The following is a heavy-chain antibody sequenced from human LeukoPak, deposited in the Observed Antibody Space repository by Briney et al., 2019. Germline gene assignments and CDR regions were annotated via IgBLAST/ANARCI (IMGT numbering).Heavy chain of an antibody. CDR1: GYTFTSYW. D-gene: IGHD3-10*01. Sequence: GESLKISCEASGYTFTSYWIGWVRQMPGKGPEWMGVIYPGDSDTRYSPSFRGQVTISADKSINTAFLQWISLKASDTAMYYCARHEGRFGVLVTGMDVWGKGTTVTVSS. CDR3: ARHEGRFGVLVTGMDV. V-gene: IGHV5-51*01. CDR2: IYPGDSDT. J-gene: IGHJ6*04.